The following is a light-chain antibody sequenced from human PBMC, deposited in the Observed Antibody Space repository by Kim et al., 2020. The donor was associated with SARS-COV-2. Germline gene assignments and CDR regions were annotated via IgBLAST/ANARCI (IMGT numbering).Light chain of an antibody. V-gene: IGKV4-1*01. Sequence: DIVMTQSPDSLAVSLGERATINCKSSRNILYTSNNKNYLAWYQQKPRQPPKLIIYWASTRESGVPDRFSGSGSGTDFTLTISSLQAEDVGVYYCQQYYNTPTFGQGTKVDIK. CDR3: QQYYNTPT. CDR1: RNILYTSNNKNY. J-gene: IGKJ1*01. CDR2: WAS.